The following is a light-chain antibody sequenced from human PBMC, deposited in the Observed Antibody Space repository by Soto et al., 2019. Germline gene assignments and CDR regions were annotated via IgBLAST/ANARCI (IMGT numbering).Light chain of an antibody. V-gene: IGLV2-14*01. J-gene: IGLJ1*01. CDR3: SSYTSSNPYV. CDR2: EVS. Sequence: QSALTQPASVSGSPGQSITISCTGTSSDVGGYNYVSWYQQHPGKAPKLIIYEVSNRPSGVSNRFSGSKSDNTASLTISGLQAEDEADDYCSSYTSSNPYVFGTGTKVTVL. CDR1: SSDVGGYNY.